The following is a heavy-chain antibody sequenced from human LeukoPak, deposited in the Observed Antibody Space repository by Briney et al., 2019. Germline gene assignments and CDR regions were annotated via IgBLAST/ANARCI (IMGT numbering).Heavy chain of an antibody. CDR1: GFTFSSYW. CDR3: STGSGHAFDI. J-gene: IGHJ3*02. V-gene: IGHV3-74*01. CDR2: INGDGSST. Sequence: GGSLRLSCAASGFTFSSYWMHWVRQVPGKGLVWVSRINGDGSSTSYADSVKGRFTISRDNAKNTLYVQMNSLRAEDTAVCYCSTGSGHAFDIWGRGTMVTVSS. D-gene: IGHD3-10*01.